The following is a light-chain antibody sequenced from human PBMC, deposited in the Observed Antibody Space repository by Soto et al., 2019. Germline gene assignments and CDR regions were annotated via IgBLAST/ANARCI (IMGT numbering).Light chain of an antibody. Sequence: QSALTQPASVSGSRGQSITISCTGTSSDVAGYNYVSWYQHHPDKAPKLMIYDVNNRPSGVSNRFSGSKSGNTASLTISGLQAADEAAYYCSSYTNNTPRLVFGGGTKLTVL. CDR3: SSYTNNTPRLV. CDR2: DVN. V-gene: IGLV2-14*03. J-gene: IGLJ2*01. CDR1: SSDVAGYNY.